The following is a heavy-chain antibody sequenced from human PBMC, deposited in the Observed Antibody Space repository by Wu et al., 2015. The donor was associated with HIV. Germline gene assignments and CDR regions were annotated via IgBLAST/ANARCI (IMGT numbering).Heavy chain of an antibody. CDR2: INPATGDT. CDR1: GYTFSAHY. D-gene: IGHD3-3*01. J-gene: IGHJ6*03. CDR3: ARDWQFQVTFGDFYMDI. V-gene: IGHV1-2*02. Sequence: ARMVQSGTEVKKSGASLKISCMTAGYTFSAHYIHWVRQAPGQGLEWMGWINPATGDTKFVQTFQGRLAMTRDTATDTVNLILASVKPNDTATYYCARDWQFQVTFGDFYMDIWGNGTTVIVS.